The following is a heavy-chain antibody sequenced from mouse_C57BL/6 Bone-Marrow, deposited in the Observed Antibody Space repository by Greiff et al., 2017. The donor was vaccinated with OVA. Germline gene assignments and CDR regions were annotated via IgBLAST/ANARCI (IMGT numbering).Heavy chain of an antibody. V-gene: IGHV5-12*01. CDR1: GFTFSDYY. J-gene: IGHJ1*03. D-gene: IGHD4-1*01. CDR2: ISNGGGST. Sequence: DVMLVESGGGLVQPGGSLKLSCAASGFTFSDYYMYWVRQTPEKRLEWVAYISNGGGSTYYPDTVKGRFTISRDNAKNTLYLQMSRLKSEDTAMYYCASLWDVGWYFDVWGTGTTVTVSS. CDR3: ASLWDVGWYFDV.